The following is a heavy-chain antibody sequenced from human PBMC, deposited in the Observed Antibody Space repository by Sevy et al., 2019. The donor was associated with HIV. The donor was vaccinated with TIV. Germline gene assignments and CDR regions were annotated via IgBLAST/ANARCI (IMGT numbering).Heavy chain of an antibody. CDR2: ISLSGSTI. CDR1: GFTFSDYF. Sequence: GGSLRLSCAASGFTFSDYFMSWIRQAPGKGLEWISYISLSGSTIYYADSVKGRFTISRDNAKKSLYLQMNSLRAEDTAVYYCARENRHCTNGICHGYYGMDVWGQGTTVTVSS. D-gene: IGHD2-8*01. V-gene: IGHV3-11*01. CDR3: ARENRHCTNGICHGYYGMDV. J-gene: IGHJ6*02.